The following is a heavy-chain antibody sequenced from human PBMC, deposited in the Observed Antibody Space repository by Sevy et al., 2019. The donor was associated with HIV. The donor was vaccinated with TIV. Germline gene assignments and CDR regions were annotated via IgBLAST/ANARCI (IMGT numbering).Heavy chain of an antibody. CDR3: TRGLATADTPEYYFDY. CDR1: GFTFDDYA. D-gene: IGHD5-12*01. Sequence: GGSLRLSCTTSGFTFDDYAMTWFRQPPGKGLEWVAFITRNSYEAYGGTTHDAASVKGRFIISRDDSKSIAYLQMNSLKTEDTAFYYCTRGLATADTPEYYFDYWGQGTLVTVSS. V-gene: IGHV3-49*03. CDR2: ITRNSYEAYGGTT. J-gene: IGHJ4*02.